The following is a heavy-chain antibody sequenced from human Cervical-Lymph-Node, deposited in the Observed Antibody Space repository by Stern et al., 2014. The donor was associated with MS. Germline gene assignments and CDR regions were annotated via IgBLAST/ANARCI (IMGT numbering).Heavy chain of an antibody. Sequence: VQLEESGPGLVKPSQTLSLTCTVSGGSISSGDYYWSWIRQPPGKGLEWIGYIYPSATTYYSPSLKSRASISLDKSNNQFSLILSSVTAADTAVYFCAGLGYCTTYTCPEEYDCWGQLTLVTVSS. V-gene: IGHV4-30-4*01. CDR1: GGSISSGDYY. CDR2: IYPSATT. J-gene: IGHJ4*02. CDR3: AGLGYCTTYTCPEEYDC. D-gene: IGHD2-8*01.